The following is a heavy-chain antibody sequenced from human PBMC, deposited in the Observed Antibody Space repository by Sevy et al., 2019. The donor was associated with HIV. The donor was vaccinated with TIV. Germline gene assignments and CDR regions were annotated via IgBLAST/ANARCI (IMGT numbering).Heavy chain of an antibody. Sequence: GGSLRLSCAASGLTFSSYWMSWVRQAPGKGLEWVANIKEDGCEQYYVDSVKGRFTVSRDNAKNSLYLQMNSLRAEDTAVYYCTKFYGTGSYVDYWGQGTLVTVSS. J-gene: IGHJ4*02. CDR1: GLTFSSYW. V-gene: IGHV3-7*01. CDR2: IKEDGCEQ. D-gene: IGHD6-19*01. CDR3: TKFYGTGSYVDY.